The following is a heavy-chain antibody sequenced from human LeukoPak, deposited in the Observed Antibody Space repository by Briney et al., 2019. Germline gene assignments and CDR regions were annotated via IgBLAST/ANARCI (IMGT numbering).Heavy chain of an antibody. CDR2: IDSSSSYI. V-gene: IGHV3-21*04. J-gene: IGHJ4*02. CDR3: ARVHPFYDSSGYPTGYFDY. CDR1: GFTLSSYT. D-gene: IGHD3-22*01. Sequence: GGSLRLSCAASGFTLSSYTMNWVRQAPGKGLEWVSSIDSSSSYIYYADSVKGRFTISRDNARNSLYLQMNSLRAEDTALYYCARVHPFYDSSGYPTGYFDYWGQGTLVTVSS.